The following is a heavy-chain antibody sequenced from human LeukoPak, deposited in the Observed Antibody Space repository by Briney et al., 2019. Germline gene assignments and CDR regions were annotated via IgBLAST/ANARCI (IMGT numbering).Heavy chain of an antibody. D-gene: IGHD1-14*01. V-gene: IGHV4-4*02. CDR1: GDSISSINW. Sequence: SETLSLTCAVSGDSISSINWWTWVRLSPEKGLEWIGEIHHSGKTNYNPSLKSRVTLSLDTSKNQLSLMLSSVTAADTAVYHCARVATTPRYFDLWGRGTLVTVSS. J-gene: IGHJ2*01. CDR3: ARVATTPRYFDL. CDR2: IHHSGKT.